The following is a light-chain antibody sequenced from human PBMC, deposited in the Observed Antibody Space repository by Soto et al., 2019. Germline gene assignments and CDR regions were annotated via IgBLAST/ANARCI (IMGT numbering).Light chain of an antibody. V-gene: IGKV1-33*01. CDR1: QDIRNY. CDR3: QKHDGVPL. J-gene: IGKJ3*01. Sequence: DIQMTQSPSSLSASVGDRVTITCQASQDIRNYLNWYQQKPGKAPNLLIYDASNLQAGVPSRFSGGGSGTFFSFTINSLQPEDIATYYCQKHDGVPLFGPGTKVEIK. CDR2: DAS.